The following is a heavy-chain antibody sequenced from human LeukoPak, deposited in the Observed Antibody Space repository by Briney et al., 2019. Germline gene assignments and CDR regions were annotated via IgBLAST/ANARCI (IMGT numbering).Heavy chain of an antibody. Sequence: PGGSLRLSCAASEFTFSSYTMNWVRRAPGKGLEWVSYISTSGSTMSYADSVKGRFAISRDNAKNSLYLQMNSLRAEDTAVYYCARLWFGPKALDYWGQGTLLTVSS. CDR3: ARLWFGPKALDY. D-gene: IGHD3-10*01. V-gene: IGHV3-48*01. CDR1: EFTFSSYT. J-gene: IGHJ4*02. CDR2: ISTSGSTM.